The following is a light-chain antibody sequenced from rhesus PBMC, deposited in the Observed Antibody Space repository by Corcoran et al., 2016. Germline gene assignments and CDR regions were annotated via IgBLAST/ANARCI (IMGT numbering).Light chain of an antibody. CDR3: QHSYGTPWT. CDR1: ENDNNY. Sequence: DIQMTQSPSSLSAYVGDSVTITCRASENDNNYVHWYQQKPGKDPNLLIDAASTLQSGVPSRFSGSGSGTDYTFTIRDLQPEDVATYYCQHSYGTPWTFGQGTKVGIK. J-gene: IGKJ1*01. V-gene: IGKV1-74*01. CDR2: AAS.